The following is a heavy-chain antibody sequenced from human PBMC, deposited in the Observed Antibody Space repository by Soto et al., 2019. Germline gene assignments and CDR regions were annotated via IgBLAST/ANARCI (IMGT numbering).Heavy chain of an antibody. D-gene: IGHD4-17*01. J-gene: IGHJ5*02. CDR2: IYYSGST. CDR1: GGSISSSSYY. V-gene: IGHV4-39*01. Sequence: QLQLQESGPGLVKPSETLSLTCTVSGGSISSSSYYWGWIRQPPGKGLEWIGSIYYSGSTYYNPSLKSRVTISVDTSKNQFSLKLSSVTAADTAVYYCARHWWLRTVTTMGLGSNNWFDPWGQGTLVTVSS. CDR3: ARHWWLRTVTTMGLGSNNWFDP.